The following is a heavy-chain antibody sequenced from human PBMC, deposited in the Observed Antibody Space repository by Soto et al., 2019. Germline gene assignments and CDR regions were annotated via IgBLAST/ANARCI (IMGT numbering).Heavy chain of an antibody. D-gene: IGHD3-3*02. CDR2: MFYGVST. Sequence: PSETLSLTCTVSGSSINSSGYYWGWIRQPPGKGLEWIGSMFYGVSTYYNPSLKSRVTVSVDTSKNQFSLNLRSVTAADTAVYYCPRLPSRHLVDYWGQGTLVPVYS. CDR1: GSSINSSGYY. CDR3: PRLPSRHLVDY. J-gene: IGHJ4*02. V-gene: IGHV4-39*01.